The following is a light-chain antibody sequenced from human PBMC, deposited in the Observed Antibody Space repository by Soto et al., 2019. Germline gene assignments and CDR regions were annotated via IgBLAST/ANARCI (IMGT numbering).Light chain of an antibody. CDR2: VAS. CDR3: QQYNVWPLT. Sequence: EIVMTQSPATLSVSPGERATLSCRASQNVSSNLAWYQQKPGQTPKLLIYVASTMATGIPARFSGSGSVTEFTLTISSLQSEDFAVYYCQQYNVWPLTFGGGTKVEFK. CDR1: QNVSSN. J-gene: IGKJ4*01. V-gene: IGKV3-15*01.